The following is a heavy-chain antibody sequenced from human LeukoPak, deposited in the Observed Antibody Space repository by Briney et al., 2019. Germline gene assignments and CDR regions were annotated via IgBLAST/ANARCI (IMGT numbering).Heavy chain of an antibody. V-gene: IGHV3-74*01. CDR1: GFTLTDYW. J-gene: IGHJ4*02. D-gene: IGHD5-12*01. Sequence: GGSLRLSCAASGFTLTDYWMHWVRQAPGKGLVWVSHINSDGSSTSYADSVKGRFTISRDNAKNTLYLQMNSLRAEDTAVYYCARGDIVATMFFDYWGQGALVAVSS. CDR2: INSDGSST. CDR3: ARGDIVATMFFDY.